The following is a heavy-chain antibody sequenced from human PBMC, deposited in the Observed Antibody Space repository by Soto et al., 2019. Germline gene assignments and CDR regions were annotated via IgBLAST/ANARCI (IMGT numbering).Heavy chain of an antibody. CDR3: ATLPVPASRHIDFDY. V-gene: IGHV4-39*01. D-gene: IGHD3-10*01. Sequence: SETLSLTCSVSGGAINTENYYWGWIRQSPGQGLEWIGSIFHNGHANYNPSLKGRVTISQDMSKNQFFLTLTSLTAADTAVYYCATLPVPASRHIDFDYWGQGALVTVSS. CDR2: IFHNGHA. J-gene: IGHJ4*02. CDR1: GGAINTENYY.